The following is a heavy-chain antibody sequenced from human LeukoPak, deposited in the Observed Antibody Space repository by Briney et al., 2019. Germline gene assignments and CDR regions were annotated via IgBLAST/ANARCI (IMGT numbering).Heavy chain of an antibody. CDR1: GFTFSSYG. V-gene: IGHV3-30*18. CDR3: AKSGEGDGTDY. J-gene: IGHJ4*02. D-gene: IGHD5-12*01. Sequence: GGSLRLSCAASGFTFSSYGMHWVRQAPGKGLEWVAVISYDGSNKYYADSVEGRFTISRDNSKNTLYLQMNSLRAEDTAVYYCAKSGEGDGTDYWGQGTLVTVSS. CDR2: ISYDGSNK.